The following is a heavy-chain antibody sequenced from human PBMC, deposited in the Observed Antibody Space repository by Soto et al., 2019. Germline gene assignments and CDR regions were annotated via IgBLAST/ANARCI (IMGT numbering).Heavy chain of an antibody. J-gene: IGHJ6*02. Sequence: SETLSLTCAVYGGSFSGYYWSWIRQPPGKGLEWIGEINHSGSTNYNPSLKSRVTISVDTSKNQFSLKLSSVTAADTAVYYCARGGAAAGTSGILGERSGMDVWGQGTSVTVSS. CDR3: ARGGAAAGTSGILGERSGMDV. CDR2: INHSGST. CDR1: GGSFSGYY. D-gene: IGHD6-13*01. V-gene: IGHV4-34*01.